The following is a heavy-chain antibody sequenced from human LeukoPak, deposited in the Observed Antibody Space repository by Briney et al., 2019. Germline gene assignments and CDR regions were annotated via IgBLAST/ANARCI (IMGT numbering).Heavy chain of an antibody. J-gene: IGHJ4*02. Sequence: GASVKVSCKASGYTFTSYAISWVRQAPGQGLEWMGWISTYNGRTNCAQKLQGRVTMTTDTSTSTAYMELRSLRSDDTAVYYCAREDNLMDFWSGYSDYWGQGTLVTVSS. CDR2: ISTYNGRT. D-gene: IGHD3-3*01. CDR3: AREDNLMDFWSGYSDY. V-gene: IGHV1-18*01. CDR1: GYTFTSYA.